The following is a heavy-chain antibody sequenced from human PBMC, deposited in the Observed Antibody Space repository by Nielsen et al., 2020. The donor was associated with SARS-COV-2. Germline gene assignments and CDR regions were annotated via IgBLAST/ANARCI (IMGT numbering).Heavy chain of an antibody. V-gene: IGHV5-51*01. CDR1: GYHFTSYW. D-gene: IGHD6-19*01. CDR3: ARHGAVAGFQH. CDR2: INPDDSDT. Sequence: GGSLRLSCKGSGYHFTSYWIAWVRQMPGKGLEWMGIINPDDSDTRYSPSFQGQVTISADKSISTAYLQWSSLKASDTAMYYCARHGAVAGFQHWGQGTLVTVSS. J-gene: IGHJ1*01.